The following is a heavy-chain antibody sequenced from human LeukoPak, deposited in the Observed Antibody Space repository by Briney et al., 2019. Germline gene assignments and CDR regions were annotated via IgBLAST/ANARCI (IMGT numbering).Heavy chain of an antibody. V-gene: IGHV1-69*13. Sequence: SVKVSCKASGGTFSSYAISWVRQAPGQGLEWMGGIIPIFGTANYAQKFQGRVTITADESTSTAYMELSSLRSEDTAVYYCARDRAAAANWLDPWGQGTLVTVSS. CDR2: IIPIFGTA. CDR3: ARDRAAAANWLDP. CDR1: GGTFSSYA. D-gene: IGHD6-13*01. J-gene: IGHJ5*02.